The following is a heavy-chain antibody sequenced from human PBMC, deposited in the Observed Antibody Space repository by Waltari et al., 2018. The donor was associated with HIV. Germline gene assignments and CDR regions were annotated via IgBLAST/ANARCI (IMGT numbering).Heavy chain of an antibody. CDR3: ARGLIAAAGISTNNWFDP. Sequence: QVQLVQSGAEVKKPGASVKVSCTASGYTFTGYYLHWVRQAPGQGLEWMGWINPNSGGTNYAQKFQGWVTMTRDTSISTAYMELSRLRSDDTAVYYCARGLIAAAGISTNNWFDPWGQGTLVTVSS. V-gene: IGHV1-2*04. CDR2: INPNSGGT. J-gene: IGHJ5*02. CDR1: GYTFTGYY. D-gene: IGHD6-13*01.